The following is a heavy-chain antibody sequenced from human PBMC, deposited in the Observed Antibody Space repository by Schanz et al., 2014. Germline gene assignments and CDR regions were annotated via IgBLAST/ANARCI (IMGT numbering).Heavy chain of an antibody. CDR2: ISSGGTTT. CDR3: ARPPHDSSGYYPFDY. CDR1: GFTFSPYW. D-gene: IGHD3-22*01. J-gene: IGHJ4*02. V-gene: IGHV3-48*04. Sequence: EVQLVESGGGLVQPGGSLRLSCGSSGFTFSPYWMHWVRQAPGKGPEYVSYISSGGTTTYHSDSVKGRFTISRDNAKNSLYLQMNSLRAEDTAVYYCARPPHDSSGYYPFDYWGQGTLVTVSS.